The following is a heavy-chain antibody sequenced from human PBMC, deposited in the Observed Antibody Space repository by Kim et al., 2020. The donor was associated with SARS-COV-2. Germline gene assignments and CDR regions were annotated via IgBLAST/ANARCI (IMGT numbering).Heavy chain of an antibody. D-gene: IGHD4-17*01. V-gene: IGHV3-21*01. CDR2: ISSSSSYI. Sequence: GGSLRLSCAASGFTFSSYSMNWVRQAPGKGLEWVSSISSSSSYIYYADSVKGRFTISRDNAKNSLYLQMNSLRAEDTAVYYCARLITGYGGNSLDYWGQGTLVTVSS. J-gene: IGHJ4*02. CDR3: ARLITGYGGNSLDY. CDR1: GFTFSSYS.